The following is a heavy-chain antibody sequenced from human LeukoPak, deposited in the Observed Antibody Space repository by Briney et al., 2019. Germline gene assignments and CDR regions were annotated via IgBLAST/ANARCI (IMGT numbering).Heavy chain of an antibody. CDR3: ARGRAAADDFDL. D-gene: IGHD6-13*01. CDR2: VNTYKGDT. V-gene: IGHV1-18*01. J-gene: IGHJ4*02. Sequence: GASVKVSCKTSGYTFNTYSINWVRQAPGQGLEWLGWVNTYKGDTKYTQKFQGRVTLTTDPSTSTVYMELTNLRSDDTAMYYCARGRAAADDFDLWGQGTLVTVSS. CDR1: GYTFNTYS.